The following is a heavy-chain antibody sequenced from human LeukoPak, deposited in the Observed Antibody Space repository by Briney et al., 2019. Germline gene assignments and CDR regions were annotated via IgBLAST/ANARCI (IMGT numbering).Heavy chain of an antibody. Sequence: GESLKISCKGSGYSFTSYWIGWVRQMPGKGLEWMGIIYPGDSDTRYSPSFQGQVTISADKSISTAYLQWSSLKASDTAMYYCARQDLAAAEAEYFQHWGQGTLVTVSS. D-gene: IGHD6-13*01. CDR2: IYPGDSDT. CDR3: ARQDLAAAEAEYFQH. V-gene: IGHV5-51*01. J-gene: IGHJ1*01. CDR1: GYSFTSYW.